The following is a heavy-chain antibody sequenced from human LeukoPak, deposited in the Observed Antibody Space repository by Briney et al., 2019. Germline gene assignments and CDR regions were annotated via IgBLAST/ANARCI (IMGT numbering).Heavy chain of an antibody. J-gene: IGHJ4*02. Sequence: SETLSLTCTVTGGSISPYYWSWIRQPPGKGLEWIAYISASGPTNYNPSLRSRVTISVDTSKNQFSLKLTSVTAADTAVYFCARHPSSFFDYWGQGTLVTVSS. CDR2: ISASGPT. V-gene: IGHV4-4*09. CDR1: GGSISPYY. CDR3: ARHPSSFFDY.